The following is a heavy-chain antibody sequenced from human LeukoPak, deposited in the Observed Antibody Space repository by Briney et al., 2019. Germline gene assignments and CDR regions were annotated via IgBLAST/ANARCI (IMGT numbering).Heavy chain of an antibody. Sequence: SETLSLTCTVSGGSISSSSYYWGWIRQPPGKGLEWIGSIYYSGSTYYNPSLKSRVTISVDTSKNQFSLKLSSVTAADTAVYYCARAGANQYDTSGYYSKDAFDIWGPGTTVTVSS. V-gene: IGHV4-39*01. CDR2: IYYSGST. CDR3: ARAGANQYDTSGYYSKDAFDI. D-gene: IGHD3-22*01. J-gene: IGHJ3*02. CDR1: GGSISSSSYY.